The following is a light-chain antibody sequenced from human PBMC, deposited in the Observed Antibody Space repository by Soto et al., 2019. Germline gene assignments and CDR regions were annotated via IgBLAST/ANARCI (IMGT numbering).Light chain of an antibody. CDR3: QQRSNWPPVT. J-gene: IGKJ2*01. V-gene: IGKV3-11*01. CDR2: DAS. CDR1: QSVSSY. Sequence: EIVLTQSPATLSLSPGERATLSCRASQSVSSYLAWYQQKPGQAPRLLIYDASNRATGIPARCSGSGSGTDFTLTISSLEPEDFAVYYSQQRSNWPPVTFGQGTKLEIK.